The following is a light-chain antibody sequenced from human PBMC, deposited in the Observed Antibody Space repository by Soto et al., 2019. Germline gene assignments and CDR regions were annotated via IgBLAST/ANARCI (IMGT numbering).Light chain of an antibody. J-gene: IGLJ2*01. CDR2: AVS. CDR1: SSDVGGFLY. CDR3: SSYSSSSTLVV. Sequence: QSVLTQPASVSGSPGQSITISCTGTSSDVGGFLYVSWFQQHPGKAPKLMIYAVSNRPSGISNRFSGSKSGNTASLTISGLQAEDEADYYCSSYSSSSTLVVFCGGTKLTVL. V-gene: IGLV2-14*01.